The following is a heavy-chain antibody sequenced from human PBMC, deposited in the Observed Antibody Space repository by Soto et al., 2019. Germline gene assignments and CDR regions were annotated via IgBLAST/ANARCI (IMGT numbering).Heavy chain of an antibody. V-gene: IGHV2-5*02. J-gene: IGHJ4*02. CDR2: IYWDDDK. Sequence: QITLNESGPTVVKPAETLTLTCTFSGFSLTTSGVGVGWIRQSPGKAPEWLALIYWDDDKRYSASLKSRLTITKDTSKIQVALTMASVDPADTATYYCAHRILRTVFGLVTTTAIYFDFWGQGTPVVVSS. D-gene: IGHD3-3*01. CDR3: AHRILRTVFGLVTTTAIYFDF. CDR1: GFSLTTSGVG.